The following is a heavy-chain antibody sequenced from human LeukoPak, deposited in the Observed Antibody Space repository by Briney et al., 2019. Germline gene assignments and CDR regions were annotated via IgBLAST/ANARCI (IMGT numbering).Heavy chain of an antibody. CDR3: ARGQGPYMVRGVIPNWFGP. CDR2: IYYSGST. V-gene: IGHV4-59*01. J-gene: IGHJ5*02. D-gene: IGHD3-10*01. Sequence: PSGTLSLTCTVSGGSISSYYWSWIRQPPGKGLEWIGYIYYSGSTNYNPSLKSRVTISVDTSKNQFSLKLSSVTAADTAVYYCARGQGPYMVRGVIPNWFGPWGQGTLVTVSS. CDR1: GGSISSYY.